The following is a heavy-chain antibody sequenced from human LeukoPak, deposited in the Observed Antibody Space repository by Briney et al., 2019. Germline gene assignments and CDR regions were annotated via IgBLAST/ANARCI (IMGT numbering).Heavy chain of an antibody. CDR1: GFTFSSYG. Sequence: GGSLRLSCAASGFTFSSYGMHWVRQAPGKGLEWVAVISYDGSNKYYADSVKGRFTISRDNSKNTLYLQMNSLRAEDTAVYYCARDVGSGYSSGWPLYWGQGTLVTVSS. V-gene: IGHV3-30*03. CDR3: ARDVGSGYSSGWPLY. J-gene: IGHJ4*02. D-gene: IGHD6-19*01. CDR2: ISYDGSNK.